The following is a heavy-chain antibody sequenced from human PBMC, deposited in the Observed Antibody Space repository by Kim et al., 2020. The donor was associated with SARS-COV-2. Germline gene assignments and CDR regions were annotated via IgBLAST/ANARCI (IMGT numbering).Heavy chain of an antibody. J-gene: IGHJ6*02. D-gene: IGHD6-6*01. CDR1: GGSISISNW. CDR3: ATIAARRGNYSYYVMDV. Sequence: SETLSLTCAVSGGSISISNWWSLVRQPPGKGLEWLGEIYHSGSTNYNPSLKSRVTISVDKSKNQFSLKLSSVTAAATAVYYCATIAARRGNYSYYVMDVCAQGTTVTVSS. CDR2: IYHSGST. V-gene: IGHV4-4*02.